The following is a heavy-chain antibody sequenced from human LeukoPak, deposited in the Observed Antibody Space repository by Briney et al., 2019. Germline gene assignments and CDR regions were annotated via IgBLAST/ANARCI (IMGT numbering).Heavy chain of an antibody. J-gene: IGHJ6*02. Sequence: SVKVSCKASGGTFSSYTISWVRQAPGQGLEWMGRITPILGIANYAQKFQGRVTITADKSTSTAYMELSSLRSEDTAVYYCARARRSGGRDTAMVIYYYGMDVWGQGTTVTVSS. CDR2: ITPILGIA. CDR1: GGTFSSYT. D-gene: IGHD5-18*01. V-gene: IGHV1-69*02. CDR3: ARARRSGGRDTAMVIYYYGMDV.